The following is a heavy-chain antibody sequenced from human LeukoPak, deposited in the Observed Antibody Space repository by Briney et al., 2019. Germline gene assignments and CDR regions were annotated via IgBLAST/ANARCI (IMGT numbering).Heavy chain of an antibody. Sequence: GGSLRLSCAASGLTVSTNDMTWVRQAPGKGLEWVSVLYSDGNTKYADSVQGRFTISRDNSKNTLYLEMNSLSPDDTAVYYCARGVEPLAANTLAYWGQGTLVTVSS. D-gene: IGHD1-14*01. CDR2: LYSDGNT. V-gene: IGHV3-53*01. J-gene: IGHJ4*02. CDR1: GLTVSTND. CDR3: ARGVEPLAANTLAY.